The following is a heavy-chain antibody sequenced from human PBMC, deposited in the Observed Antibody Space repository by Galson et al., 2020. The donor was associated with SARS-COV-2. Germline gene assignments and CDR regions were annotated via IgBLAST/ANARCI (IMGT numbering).Heavy chain of an antibody. D-gene: IGHD2-2*01. V-gene: IGHV3-23*01. CDR2: ISGSGGST. Sequence: GSLRLSCAASVFTFSSYAMSWVRQAPGKGLEWVSAISGSGGSTYYADSVKGRFTISRDNSKNTLYLQMNSLRAEDTAVYYCAKYIVVVPAAESDDAFDIWGQGTMVTVSS. CDR3: AKYIVVVPAAESDDAFDI. CDR1: VFTFSSYA. J-gene: IGHJ3*02.